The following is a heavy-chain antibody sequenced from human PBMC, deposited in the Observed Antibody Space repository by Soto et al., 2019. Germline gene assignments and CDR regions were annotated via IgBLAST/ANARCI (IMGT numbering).Heavy chain of an antibody. V-gene: IGHV1-2*04. CDR2: INPNSGGT. J-gene: IGHJ4*02. Sequence: QVQLVQSGAEVKKPGASVKVSCKASGYTFTGYYMHWVRQAPGQGLEWMGWINPNSGGTNYAQKFQGWVTMTRDTSISTAYMELSRLRSDDTAVYYCAREIEAVGGYDTPFDYWGQGTLVTVSS. CDR1: GYTFTGYY. CDR3: AREIEAVGGYDTPFDY. D-gene: IGHD5-12*01.